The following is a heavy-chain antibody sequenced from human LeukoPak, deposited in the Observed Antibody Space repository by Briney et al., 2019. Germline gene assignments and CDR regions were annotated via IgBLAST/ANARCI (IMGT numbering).Heavy chain of an antibody. CDR3: ASARSEWELPSLDY. CDR2: INPNSGGT. V-gene: IGHV1-2*02. D-gene: IGHD1-26*01. CDR1: GYTSTGYY. Sequence: GASVKVSCKASGYTSTGYYMHWVRQAPGQGLEWMGWINPNSGGTNYAQKFQGRVTMTRDTSISTAYMELSRLRSDDTAVYYCASARSEWELPSLDYWGQGTLVTVSS. J-gene: IGHJ4*02.